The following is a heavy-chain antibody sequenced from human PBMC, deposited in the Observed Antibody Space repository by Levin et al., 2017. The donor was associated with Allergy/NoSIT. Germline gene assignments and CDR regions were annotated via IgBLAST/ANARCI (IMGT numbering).Heavy chain of an antibody. CDR1: GITFSDYY. Sequence: LSLTCAASGITFSDYYMSWIRQAPGKGLEWVSYISSSSSYTNYADSVKGRFTISRDNAKNSLYLQMNSLRAEDTAVYYCARDWSDYYDRGVDVWGQGTTVTVSS. D-gene: IGHD3-22*01. V-gene: IGHV3-11*05. J-gene: IGHJ6*02. CDR3: ARDWSDYYDRGVDV. CDR2: ISSSSSYT.